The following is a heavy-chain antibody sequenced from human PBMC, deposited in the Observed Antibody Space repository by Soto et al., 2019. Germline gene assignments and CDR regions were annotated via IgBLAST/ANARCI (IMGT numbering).Heavy chain of an antibody. CDR1: GFTFSSYS. D-gene: IGHD3-10*01. CDR2: FRTSGDGGTT. V-gene: IGHV3-23*01. Sequence: LRLSCAASGFTFSSYSMSWVRQAPGKGPEWVSGFRTSGDGGTTYYADSVKGRFTISRDNSKNMLFLQMNSLRAEDTAIYYCAKKVNSGPGSQYFDYWGQGTLVTVSS. J-gene: IGHJ4*02. CDR3: AKKVNSGPGSQYFDY.